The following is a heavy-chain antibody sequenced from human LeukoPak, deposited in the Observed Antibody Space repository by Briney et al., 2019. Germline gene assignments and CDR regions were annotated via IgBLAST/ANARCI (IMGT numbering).Heavy chain of an antibody. D-gene: IGHD2-15*01. CDR3: ARLSGRVVCSAGSCYIDS. CDR2: IYPGDSDT. Sequence: GESLKISCKGSGYRFTSDWIGWVRQMPGKGLEWMGIIYPGDSDTRYSPSFQGQVTISADKSVNTAYLQWSSLKTSDTAMYYCARLSGRVVCSAGSCYIDSWGQGTLVTVSS. V-gene: IGHV5-51*01. CDR1: GYRFTSDW. J-gene: IGHJ4*02.